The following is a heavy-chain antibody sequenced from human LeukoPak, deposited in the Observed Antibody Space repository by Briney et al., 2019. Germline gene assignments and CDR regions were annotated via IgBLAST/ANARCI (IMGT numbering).Heavy chain of an antibody. J-gene: IGHJ4*02. CDR3: AKAKSLSGSYYLY. Sequence: PGGSLRLSCAASGFTFSSYAMSWVRQAPGKGLEWVSAISGSGGSTYYADSVKDRFTISRDNSKNTLYLQMNSLRAEDTAVYYCAKAKSLSGSYYLYWGQGTLVTVSS. CDR1: GFTFSSYA. V-gene: IGHV3-23*01. CDR2: ISGSGGST. D-gene: IGHD1-26*01.